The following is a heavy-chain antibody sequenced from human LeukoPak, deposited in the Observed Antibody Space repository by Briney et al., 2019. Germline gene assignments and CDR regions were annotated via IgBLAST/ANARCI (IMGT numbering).Heavy chain of an antibody. J-gene: IGHJ4*02. CDR1: GFTFSSYE. V-gene: IGHV3-48*03. CDR2: ISSSGSTI. Sequence: GGSLRLSCAASGFTFSSYEMNWVRQAPGKGLEWVSYISSSGSTIYYADSVKGRFTISRDNAKNSLYLQMNSLRAEDTAVYYCASGSTSTVDRYFDYWGQGTLVTVSS. D-gene: IGHD4-17*01. CDR3: ASGSTSTVDRYFDY.